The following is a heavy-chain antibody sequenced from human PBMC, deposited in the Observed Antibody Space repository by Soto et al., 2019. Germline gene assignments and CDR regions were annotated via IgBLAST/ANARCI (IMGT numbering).Heavy chain of an antibody. D-gene: IGHD3-22*01. J-gene: IGHJ3*02. CDR2: IIPIFGTA. CDR1: GGTFSSYA. CDR3: ARETYYYDSSGYYHDAFDI. Sequence: QVQLVQSGAEVKKPGSSVKVSCKASGGTFSSYAISWVRQAPGQGLEWMGGIIPIFGTANYAQKFQGRVTITADESTSTAYMELSSLRSEDTAVYYCARETYYYDSSGYYHDAFDIWGQGTMVTVSS. V-gene: IGHV1-69*01.